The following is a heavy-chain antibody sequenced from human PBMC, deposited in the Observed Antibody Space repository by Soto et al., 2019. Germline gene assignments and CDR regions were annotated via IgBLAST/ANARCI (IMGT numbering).Heavy chain of an antibody. CDR1: GFTFSSYG. D-gene: IGHD3-10*01. Sequence: GVSLRLSCAASGFTFSSYGMHWVRQAPGKGLEWVAVISYDGSNKYYADSVKGRFTISRDNSKNTLYLQMNSLRAEDTAVYYCAKYMVRGDPGPWGQGTLVTVSS. CDR3: AKYMVRGDPGP. J-gene: IGHJ5*02. V-gene: IGHV3-30*18. CDR2: ISYDGSNK.